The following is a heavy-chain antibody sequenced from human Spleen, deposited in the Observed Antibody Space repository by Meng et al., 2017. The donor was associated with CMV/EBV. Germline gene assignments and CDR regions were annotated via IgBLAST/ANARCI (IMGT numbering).Heavy chain of an antibody. V-gene: IGHV3-66*02. CDR3: AATGRRHCSGTRCYRGGFY. CDR2: IDNAGST. Sequence: VGSLRLSCTASGFTVNINYMTWVRQAPGKGLEWVSFIDNAGSTNYADSVKGRFTISRDNSKNTLYLQMNSLRAEDTAVYYCAATGRRHCSGTRCYRGGFYWGQGALVTVSS. CDR1: GFTVNINY. J-gene: IGHJ4*02. D-gene: IGHD2-2*02.